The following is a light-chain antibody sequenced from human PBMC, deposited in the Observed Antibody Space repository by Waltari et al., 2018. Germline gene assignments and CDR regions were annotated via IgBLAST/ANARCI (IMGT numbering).Light chain of an antibody. V-gene: IGLV3-21*04. CDR1: NIGSKS. CDR2: YDS. Sequence: GETARITCGGDNIGSKSVHWYQQRPGQAPVLVISYDSDRPSGIPARFSGSNSGNTATLTISWVEADDEADYYCLVWHSTTDHHGVFGGGTKLTVL. CDR3: LVWHSTTDHHGV. J-gene: IGLJ2*01.